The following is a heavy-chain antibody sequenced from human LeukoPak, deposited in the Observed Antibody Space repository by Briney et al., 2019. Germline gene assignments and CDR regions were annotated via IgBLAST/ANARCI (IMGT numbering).Heavy chain of an antibody. CDR2: ISWNSGTI. Sequence: PGGSLRLSCAASGFTFDDYAMHWVRQAPGKGLEWVSGISWNSGTIGYADSVKGRFTISRDNAKNSLYLQMNSLRAEDTALYYCGKEKGYYDILTGYSPFDYWGQGTLVTVSS. CDR3: GKEKGYYDILTGYSPFDY. D-gene: IGHD3-9*01. J-gene: IGHJ4*02. CDR1: GFTFDDYA. V-gene: IGHV3-9*01.